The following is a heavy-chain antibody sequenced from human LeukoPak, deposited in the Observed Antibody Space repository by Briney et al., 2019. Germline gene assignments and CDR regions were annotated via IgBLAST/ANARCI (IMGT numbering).Heavy chain of an antibody. CDR3: ARLDARGYSYGRLHYYYFDY. CDR1: GGSISSSSYY. J-gene: IGHJ4*02. CDR2: IYYSGST. V-gene: IGHV4-39*01. Sequence: KPSETLSLTCTVSGGSISSSSYYWGWIRQPPGKGLGWIGSIYYSGSTYYNPSLKSRVTISVDTSKYQFSLKLSSVTAADTAVYYCARLDARGYSYGRLHYYYFDYWGQGTLVTVSS. D-gene: IGHD5-18*01.